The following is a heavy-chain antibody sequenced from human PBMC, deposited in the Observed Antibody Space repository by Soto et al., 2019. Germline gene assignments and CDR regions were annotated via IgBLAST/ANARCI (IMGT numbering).Heavy chain of an antibody. Sequence: ASVKVSCKASGYTFTSYGISWVRQAPGQGLEWMGWISAYNGNTNYAQNLQGRVTMTTDTSTSTAYMELRSLRSDDTAVYYCARDTYCSSTSCYDYWGQGTLVTVSS. D-gene: IGHD2-2*01. CDR1: GYTFTSYG. CDR2: ISAYNGNT. V-gene: IGHV1-18*01. CDR3: ARDTYCSSTSCYDY. J-gene: IGHJ4*02.